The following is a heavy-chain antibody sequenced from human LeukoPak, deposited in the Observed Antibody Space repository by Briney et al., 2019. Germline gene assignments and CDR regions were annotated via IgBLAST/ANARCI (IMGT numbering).Heavy chain of an antibody. D-gene: IGHD2-15*01. Sequence: GGSLRLSCVASGFTFSSHAMAWVRQAPGKGLEWVSSISSSSSYIYYADSVKGRFTISRDNAKNSLYLQMNSLRAEDTAVYYCARDFSSGLDYWGQGTLVTVSS. CDR1: GFTFSSHA. J-gene: IGHJ4*02. CDR3: ARDFSSGLDY. CDR2: ISSSSSYI. V-gene: IGHV3-21*01.